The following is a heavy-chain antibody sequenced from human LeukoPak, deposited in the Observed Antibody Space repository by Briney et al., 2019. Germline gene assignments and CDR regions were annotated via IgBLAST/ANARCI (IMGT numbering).Heavy chain of an antibody. CDR3: AAAYFGVDQYYYGMDV. V-gene: IGHV3-23*01. CDR2: ISRSGGST. J-gene: IGHJ6*02. D-gene: IGHD3-3*01. CDR1: GFTFRSYA. Sequence: GGSLRLSCVASGFTFRSYAMNWVRQAPGKGLEWVSAISRSGGSTYSADSVKGRFTISRDTSKNTLYLQMNSLRAEDTAVYYCAAAYFGVDQYYYGMDVWGQGTTVTVSS.